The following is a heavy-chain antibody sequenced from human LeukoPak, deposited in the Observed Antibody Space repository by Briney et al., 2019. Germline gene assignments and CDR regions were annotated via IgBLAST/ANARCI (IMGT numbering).Heavy chain of an antibody. Sequence: PGGSLRLSCAVSGITVSNYGMSWVRQAPGKGQEWVAGISGSGGGTNYADSVKGRFTISRDNFKNTLYLQMNSLRAEDTAVYFCAKRGVVIRVILVGFHKEAYYFDSWGQGALVTVSS. CDR1: GITVSNYG. D-gene: IGHD3-22*01. CDR3: AKRGVVIRVILVGFHKEAYYFDS. CDR2: ISGSGGGT. V-gene: IGHV3-23*01. J-gene: IGHJ4*02.